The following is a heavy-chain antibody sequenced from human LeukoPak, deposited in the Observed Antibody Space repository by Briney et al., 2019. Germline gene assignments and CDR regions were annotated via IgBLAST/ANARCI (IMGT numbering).Heavy chain of an antibody. CDR3: ASPPPRSRSPPTDY. CDR2: ISYDGSNK. CDR1: GFTFSSYA. D-gene: IGHD2-15*01. Sequence: PGGSLRLSCAASGFTFSSYAMHWVRQAPGKGLEWVAVISYDGSNKYYADSVKGRFTISRDNSKNTLYLQMNSLRAEDTAVYYCASPPPRSRSPPTDYWGQGTLVTVSS. V-gene: IGHV3-30*04. J-gene: IGHJ4*02.